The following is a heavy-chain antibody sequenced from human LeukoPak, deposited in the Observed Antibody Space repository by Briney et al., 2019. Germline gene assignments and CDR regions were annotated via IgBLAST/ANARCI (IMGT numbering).Heavy chain of an antibody. CDR3: ARVSEYYYDSSGES. V-gene: IGHV1-69*05. CDR1: GGTFSSYA. CDR2: IIPIFGTA. D-gene: IGHD3-22*01. J-gene: IGHJ4*02. Sequence: ASVKVSCKASGGTFSSYAISWARQAPGQGLEWMGGIIPIFGTANYAQKFQGRVTITTDESTSTAYMELSSLRSEDTAVYYCARVSEYYYDSSGESWGQGTLVTVSS.